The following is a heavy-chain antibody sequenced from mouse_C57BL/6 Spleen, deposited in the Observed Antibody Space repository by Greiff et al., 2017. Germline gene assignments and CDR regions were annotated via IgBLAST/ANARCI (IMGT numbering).Heavy chain of an antibody. V-gene: IGHV1-82*01. D-gene: IGHD4-1*01. CDR1: GYAFSSSW. Sequence: VQLQQSGPELVKPGASVKISCKASGYAFSSSWMNWVKQRPGKGLEWIGRIYPGDGDTNYNGKFKGKATLTADKSSSTAYMQLSSLTSEDSAVYFCALHWDRGMDYWGQGTSVTVSS. CDR3: ALHWDRGMDY. CDR2: IYPGDGDT. J-gene: IGHJ4*01.